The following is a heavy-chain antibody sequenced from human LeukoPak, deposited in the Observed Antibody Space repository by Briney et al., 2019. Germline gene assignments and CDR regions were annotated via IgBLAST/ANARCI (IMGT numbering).Heavy chain of an antibody. Sequence: GASVKVSCKASGYTFTSYAMNWVRQAPGQGLEWMGWINTNTGNPMYAQGFTGRFVFSLDTSVSTAYLQISSLKAEDTAVYYCARSNDLRGHYDYVWGSYRLHYFDYWGQGTLVTVSS. CDR1: GYTFTSYA. CDR2: INTNTGNP. CDR3: ARSNDLRGHYDYVWGSYRLHYFDY. D-gene: IGHD3-16*02. V-gene: IGHV7-4-1*02. J-gene: IGHJ4*02.